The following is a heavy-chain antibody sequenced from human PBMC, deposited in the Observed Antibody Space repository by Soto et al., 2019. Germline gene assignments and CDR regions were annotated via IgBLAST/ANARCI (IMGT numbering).Heavy chain of an antibody. D-gene: IGHD3-9*01. CDR2: ISAYNGNT. CDR1: GYTFTSYG. Sequence: QVQLVQSGAEVKKPGASVKVSCKASGYTFTSYGIIWVRQAPGQGLEWMGWISAYNGNTNYAQKLQGRVTMTTDTSTSTAYMELRSLRSDDTAVYYCARAPTYYDILTGFRADDYWGQGTLVTVSS. CDR3: ARAPTYYDILTGFRADDY. J-gene: IGHJ4*02. V-gene: IGHV1-18*01.